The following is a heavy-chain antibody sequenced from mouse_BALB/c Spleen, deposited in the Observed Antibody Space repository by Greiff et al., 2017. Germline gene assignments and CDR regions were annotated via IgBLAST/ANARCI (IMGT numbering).Heavy chain of an antibody. V-gene: IGHV3-2*02. D-gene: IGHD2-3*01. J-gene: IGHJ3*01. CDR2: ISYSGST. CDR1: GYSITSDYA. Sequence: EVKLMESGPGLVKPSQSLSLTCTVTGYSITSDYAWNWIRQFPGNKLEWMGYISYSGSTSYNPSLKSRISITRDTSKNQFFLQLNSVTTEDTATYYCASPIYDGYYAWFAYWGQGTLVTVSA. CDR3: ASPIYDGYYAWFAY.